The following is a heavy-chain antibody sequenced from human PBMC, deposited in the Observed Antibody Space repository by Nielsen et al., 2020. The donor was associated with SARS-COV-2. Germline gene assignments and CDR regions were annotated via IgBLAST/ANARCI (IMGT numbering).Heavy chain of an antibody. CDR1: GFTFSSYA. CDR3: AKDSTWFYGPGSHIDF. J-gene: IGHJ4*02. Sequence: SLKISCAASGFTFSSYAMSWVRQAPGKGLEWVSGISWNGNTIDYADSVKGRFTISRDNGKNSLYLQMDNLRPEDTALYFCAKDSTWFYGPGSHIDFWGQGTLVTVSS. V-gene: IGHV3-9*01. D-gene: IGHD3-10*01. CDR2: ISWNGNTI.